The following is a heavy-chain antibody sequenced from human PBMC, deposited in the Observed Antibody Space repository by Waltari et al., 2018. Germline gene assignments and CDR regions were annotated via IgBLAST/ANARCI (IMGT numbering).Heavy chain of an antibody. Sequence: QVQLQQSGPGLVKPSQTLSLTCAISGDNVSSNTTVWTWVRQSPSRGLEWLGRTYHRSKWYNDYAVSVKSRITINPDTSKNQFSLQLNSRTPEDTAVYYCTRGGGALDYWGQGTLVTVSS. V-gene: IGHV6-1*01. CDR2: TYHRSKWYN. CDR1: GDNVSSNTTV. D-gene: IGHD3-16*01. CDR3: TRGGGALDY. J-gene: IGHJ4*02.